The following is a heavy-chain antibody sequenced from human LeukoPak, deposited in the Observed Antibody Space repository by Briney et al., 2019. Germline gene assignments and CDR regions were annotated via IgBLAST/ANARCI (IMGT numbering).Heavy chain of an antibody. V-gene: IGHV3-23*01. CDR1: GFTFSSYA. CDR3: AKDLNPWVGPTSSAFDV. D-gene: IGHD1-26*01. J-gene: IGHJ3*01. Sequence: GGSLRLSCAASGFTFSSYAMNWVRQAPGKGLEWVSGIGGSGGSTYYADSVKGRFTISRDNSKNTLYLHMNSLRAEDTAVYYCAKDLNPWVGPTSSAFDVWGQGTMVTVSS. CDR2: IGGSGGST.